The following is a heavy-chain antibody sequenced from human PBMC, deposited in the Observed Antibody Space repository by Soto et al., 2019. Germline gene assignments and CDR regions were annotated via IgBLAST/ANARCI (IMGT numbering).Heavy chain of an antibody. CDR2: IIPIFGTA. Sequence: QVPLVQSGAEVKKPGSSVKVSCKASGGTFSSYAISWVRQAPGQGLEWMGGIIPIFGTANYAQKFQGRVTITADKSTSTAYMERSSMRSEDTALYYCASPTREWLPPARDYYYGMDVWGQGTTVTVSS. J-gene: IGHJ6*02. V-gene: IGHV1-69*06. D-gene: IGHD3-3*01. CDR3: ASPTREWLPPARDYYYGMDV. CDR1: GGTFSSYA.